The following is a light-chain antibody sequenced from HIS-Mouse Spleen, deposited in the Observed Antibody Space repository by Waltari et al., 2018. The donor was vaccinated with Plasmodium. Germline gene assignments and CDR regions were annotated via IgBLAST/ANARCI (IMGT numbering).Light chain of an antibody. CDR3: SSYAGSNNLV. Sequence: QSALTQPPSASGSPGQSVTISSTGTSSDVGSYNSVSWYQQHPGKAPKLMIYEVSKRPSGVPDRFSGSKSGNTASLTVSGLQAEDEADYYCSSYAGSNNLVFGGGTKLTVL. V-gene: IGLV2-8*01. CDR1: SSDVGSYNS. J-gene: IGLJ2*01. CDR2: EVS.